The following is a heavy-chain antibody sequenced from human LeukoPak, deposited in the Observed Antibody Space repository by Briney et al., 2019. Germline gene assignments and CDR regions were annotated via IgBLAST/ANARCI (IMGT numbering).Heavy chain of an antibody. D-gene: IGHD3-3*01. V-gene: IGHV4-59*08. CDR1: SGFVSSYY. CDR2: SCYSGIT. Sequence: SETLSLTCTVTSGFVSSYYWSWIRQPPGKGLELIGYSCYSGITYYNPSLKSRVAISVDASKHQSSLRLTSVTAADTAMYYCARQITVFGVLTPREFDYWGQGSLVTVSS. CDR3: ARQITVFGVLTPREFDY. J-gene: IGHJ4*02.